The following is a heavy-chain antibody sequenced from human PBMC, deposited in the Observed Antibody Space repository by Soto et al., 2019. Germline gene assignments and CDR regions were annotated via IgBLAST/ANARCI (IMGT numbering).Heavy chain of an antibody. CDR2: VYHSGAT. CDR1: GYSITSFFY. J-gene: IGHJ5*02. V-gene: IGHV4-38-2*02. D-gene: IGHD2-8*01. CDR3: ARARRLMRTKGWLEH. Sequence: PSDTLSLTCTFSGYSITSFFYLFWILQTPWKGLEWIGSVYHSGATYYNPSLQSRVSISVDTSKNHFSLRLISVTAADTGTYFCARARRLMRTKGWLEHWGQGTQVTVSS.